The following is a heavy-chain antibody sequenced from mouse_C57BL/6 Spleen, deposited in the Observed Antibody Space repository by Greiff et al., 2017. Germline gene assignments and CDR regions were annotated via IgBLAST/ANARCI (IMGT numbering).Heavy chain of an antibody. V-gene: IGHV1-18*01. CDR3: ARGRKKSSYVDYYSMDD. CDR1: GYTFTDYN. Sequence: EVQLQQSGPELVKPGASVKIPCKASGYTFTDYNMDWVKQSHGKSLEWIGDINPNNGGTIYTQQFKGKATLTVDKSSSTAYMALRSLTSEDTAVYYCARGRKKSSYVDYYSMDDWGQGTSVTVAS. CDR2: INPNNGGT. J-gene: IGHJ4*01. D-gene: IGHD1-1*01.